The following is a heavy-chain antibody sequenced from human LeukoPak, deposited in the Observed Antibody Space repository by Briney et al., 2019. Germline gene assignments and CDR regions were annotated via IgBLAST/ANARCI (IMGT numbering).Heavy chain of an antibody. Sequence: SETLSLTCTVSGGSFNTYYWSWIRQPPGKGLEWLGYIYYSGSTNYNSSLKSRVTISVDTSKNQFSLKLSSVTAADTAVYYCARVITVRGVIFDYWGQGTLVTVSS. D-gene: IGHD3-16*01. CDR1: GGSFNTYY. V-gene: IGHV4-59*01. CDR2: IYYSGST. CDR3: ARVITVRGVIFDY. J-gene: IGHJ4*02.